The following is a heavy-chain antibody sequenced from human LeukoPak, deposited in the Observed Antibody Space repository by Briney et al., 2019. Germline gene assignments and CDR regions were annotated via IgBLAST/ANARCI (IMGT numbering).Heavy chain of an antibody. J-gene: IGHJ4*02. CDR1: GGSFSGYY. V-gene: IGHV4-34*01. CDR3: ARLWYDSSGYPSSGFDY. CDR2: INHSGST. Sequence: KSSETLSLTCAVYGGSFSGYYWSWIRQPPGKGLEWIGEINHSGSTNYNPSLKSRVTISVDTSKNQFSLKLSSVTAADTAVYYCARLWYDSSGYPSSGFDYWGQGTLVTVSS. D-gene: IGHD3-22*01.